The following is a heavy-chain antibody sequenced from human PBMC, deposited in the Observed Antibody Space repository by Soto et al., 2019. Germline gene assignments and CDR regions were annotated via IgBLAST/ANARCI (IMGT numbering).Heavy chain of an antibody. Sequence: SGPTLVNPTQTLTLTCTFSGFSLSTSGMCVSWIRQPPGKALEWLARIDWDDDKYYSTSLKTRLTISKDTSKNQVVLTMTNMDPVDTATYYCARMGQYYDILTGYWSGYYFDYWGQGSLVTVSS. CDR3: ARMGQYYDILTGYWSGYYFDY. D-gene: IGHD3-9*01. CDR1: GFSLSTSGMC. J-gene: IGHJ4*02. V-gene: IGHV2-70*11. CDR2: IDWDDDK.